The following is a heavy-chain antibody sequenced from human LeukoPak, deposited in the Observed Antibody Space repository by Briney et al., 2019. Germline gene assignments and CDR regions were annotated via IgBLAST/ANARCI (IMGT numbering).Heavy chain of an antibody. J-gene: IGHJ4*02. V-gene: IGHV3-23*01. CDR2: ISGGGGVT. Sequence: GGSLRLSCAASGFTFSPCDMSWVRQAPGKGLEWVSGISGGGGVTYYADSVKGRFTISRDNSKNTLYLQMNSLRAEDTAVYFCAKETGLLGTYPFDYWGQGTLVTVSS. CDR1: GFTFSPCD. D-gene: IGHD3-16*02. CDR3: AKETGLLGTYPFDY.